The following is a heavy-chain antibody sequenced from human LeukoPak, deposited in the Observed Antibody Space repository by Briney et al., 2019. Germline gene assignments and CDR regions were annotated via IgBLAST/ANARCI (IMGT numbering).Heavy chain of an antibody. Sequence: PGGSLRLSCAASGFTFGSYAMSWVRQAPGKGLEWVSATSGSGGGTYYADSVKGRFTISRDNFKNTLYLQMNSLRAEDTAVYYCAKDRGYYAPENWFDPWGQGTLVTVSS. V-gene: IGHV3-23*01. CDR3: AKDRGYYAPENWFDP. D-gene: IGHD3-10*01. CDR2: TSGSGGGT. J-gene: IGHJ5*02. CDR1: GFTFGSYA.